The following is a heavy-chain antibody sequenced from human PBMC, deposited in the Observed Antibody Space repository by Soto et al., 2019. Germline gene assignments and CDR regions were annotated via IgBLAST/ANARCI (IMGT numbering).Heavy chain of an antibody. CDR2: INPNSGDT. CDR3: AVAGLPFEY. Sequence: QVQLVQSGAEVKKPGASVKVSCKTSGYTFTGYYIHWVGQAPGQGLEWMALINPNSGDTNYGHKFQGRVTLTRDTSINTVYMEVTSLRFDDTAVYYCAVAGLPFEYWGQGTLVTVFS. J-gene: IGHJ4*02. CDR1: GYTFTGYY. V-gene: IGHV1-2*02. D-gene: IGHD6-19*01.